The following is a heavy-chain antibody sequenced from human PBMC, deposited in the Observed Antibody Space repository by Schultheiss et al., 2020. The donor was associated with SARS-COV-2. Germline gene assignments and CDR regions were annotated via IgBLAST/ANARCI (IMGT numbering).Heavy chain of an antibody. D-gene: IGHD1-26*01. CDR3: ARQGWELQGFDY. CDR1: GFTFSSYA. J-gene: IGHJ4*02. Sequence: GGSLRLSCAASGFTFSSYAMSWVRQAPGKGLEWVAVISYDGSNKYYADSVKGRFTISRDNSKNTLYLQMNSLRAEDTAVYYCARQGWELQGFDYWGQGTLVTVSS. V-gene: IGHV3-30*04. CDR2: ISYDGSNK.